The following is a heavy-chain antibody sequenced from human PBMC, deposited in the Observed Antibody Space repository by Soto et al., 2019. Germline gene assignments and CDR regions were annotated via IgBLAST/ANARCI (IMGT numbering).Heavy chain of an antibody. Sequence: SVKVSCKASGGTFSSYAISWVRQAPGQGLERMGGIIPIFGTANYAQKFQGRVTITADKSTSTAYMELSSLRSEDTAVYYCARHYYDSSGYRYWGQGTLVTVSS. J-gene: IGHJ4*02. CDR3: ARHYYDSSGYRY. CDR1: GGTFSSYA. D-gene: IGHD3-22*01. V-gene: IGHV1-69*06. CDR2: IIPIFGTA.